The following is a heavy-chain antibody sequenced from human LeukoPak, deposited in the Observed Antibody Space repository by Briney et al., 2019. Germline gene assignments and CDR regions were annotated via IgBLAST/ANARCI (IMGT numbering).Heavy chain of an antibody. CDR2: IRYDGTNE. Sequence: PGGSLRLSCAASGFTFSSYAMSWVRQAPGKGLEWVAFIRYDGTNEYYADSVKGRFTISRDNSKNTLYLQMNSLRAEDTAVYYCAKDSGRQYSRTSDFDYWGQGTLVTVSS. D-gene: IGHD6-13*01. J-gene: IGHJ4*02. CDR3: AKDSGRQYSRTSDFDY. CDR1: GFTFSSYA. V-gene: IGHV3-30*02.